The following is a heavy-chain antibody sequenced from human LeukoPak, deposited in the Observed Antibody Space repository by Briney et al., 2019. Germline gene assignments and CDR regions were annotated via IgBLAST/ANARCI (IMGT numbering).Heavy chain of an antibody. CDR2: IYSGGNT. J-gene: IGHJ4*02. CDR1: GFTFSSYS. Sequence: GGSLRLSCAASGFTFSSYSMNWVRQAPGKGLEWVSVIYSGGNTYYADSVKGRFTISRDNSKNTLFLQMNSLRAEDTAVYYCARDREGSSSWDYWGQGTLVTVSS. V-gene: IGHV3-53*01. D-gene: IGHD6-13*01. CDR3: ARDREGSSSWDY.